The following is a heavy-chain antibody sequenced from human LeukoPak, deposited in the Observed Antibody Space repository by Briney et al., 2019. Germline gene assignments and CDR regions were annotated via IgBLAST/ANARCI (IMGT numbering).Heavy chain of an antibody. V-gene: IGHV1-69*13. Sequence: SVKVSCKASGGTFSSYAISWVRQAPGQGLEWMGGIIPIFGTANYAQKFQGRVTITADESTSTAYMKLSSLRSEDTAVYYCARRVATWYYFDYWGQGTLVTVSS. CDR1: GGTFSSYA. CDR3: ARRVATWYYFDY. J-gene: IGHJ4*02. CDR2: IIPIFGTA. D-gene: IGHD5-12*01.